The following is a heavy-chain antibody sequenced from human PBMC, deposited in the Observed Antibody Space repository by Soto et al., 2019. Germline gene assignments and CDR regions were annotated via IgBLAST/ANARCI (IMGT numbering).Heavy chain of an antibody. CDR3: ARDTYSSGWYDS. Sequence: HPGGSLRLSCAASGFTVSTGYMAWVRQAPGKGLEWISVLFSGGSSYYGDSVKGRFTISRDNSKNTLSLEMSSLRVEDTAVYFCARDTYSSGWYDSWGQGTLVTVSS. V-gene: IGHV3-53*05. CDR2: LFSGGSS. D-gene: IGHD6-19*01. CDR1: GFTVSTGY. J-gene: IGHJ5*01.